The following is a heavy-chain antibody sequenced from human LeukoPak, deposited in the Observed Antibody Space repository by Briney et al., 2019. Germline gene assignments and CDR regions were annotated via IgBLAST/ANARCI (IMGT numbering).Heavy chain of an antibody. CDR2: MSSDNGNT. J-gene: IGHJ6*03. Sequence: ASVKVSCKTSGHSINTFGITWVRQAPGQGHEWIGWMSSDNGNTDYADKFQGRVTITRDTSRTTAYMELRSLRSDDTAVYFCANVAKGRYFFYYMDVWGAGTTVTVSS. D-gene: IGHD5-12*01. CDR1: GHSINTFG. V-gene: IGHV1-18*01. CDR3: ANVAKGRYFFYYMDV.